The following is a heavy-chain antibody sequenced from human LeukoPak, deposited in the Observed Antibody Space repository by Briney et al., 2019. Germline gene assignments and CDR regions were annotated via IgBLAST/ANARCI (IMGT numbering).Heavy chain of an antibody. D-gene: IGHD4-17*01. Sequence: ASVKVSCKASGFTFTSSAMQWVRQARGQRLEWIGWIVVGSGNTNYARKFQERVTITRDMSTSTAYMELSSLRSEDTAVYYCAAAGFAPDYGDYEFDYWGQGTLVTVSS. CDR3: AAAGFAPDYGDYEFDY. J-gene: IGHJ4*02. V-gene: IGHV1-58*02. CDR1: GFTFTSSA. CDR2: IVVGSGNT.